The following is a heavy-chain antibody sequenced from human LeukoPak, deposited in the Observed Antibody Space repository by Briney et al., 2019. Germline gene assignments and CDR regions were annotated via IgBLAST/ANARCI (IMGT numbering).Heavy chain of an antibody. J-gene: IGHJ3*02. CDR1: GGSFSGYY. Sequence: PSETLSLTCAVYGGSFSGYYWSWIRQPPGKGLEWIGEINPSGSTNYNPSLKSRVTISVDTSKNQFSLKLSSVTAADTAVYYCARGPVDTAMARAFDIWGQGTMVTVSS. D-gene: IGHD5-18*01. V-gene: IGHV4-34*01. CDR3: ARGPVDTAMARAFDI. CDR2: INPSGST.